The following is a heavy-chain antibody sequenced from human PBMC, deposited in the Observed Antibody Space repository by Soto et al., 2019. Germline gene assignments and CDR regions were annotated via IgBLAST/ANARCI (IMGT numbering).Heavy chain of an antibody. Sequence: GSLRLSCAASGRPASSNYMSWVRPAPGKGLERASSIRGTTHYADSVKGRFTISRGNARSSLYLQMNSLRADDTSVYYCARDVSFAFDIWGQGTMVTVSS. CDR2: IRGTT. V-gene: IGHV3-66*01. CDR1: GRPASSNY. CDR3: ARDVSFAFDI. D-gene: IGHD3-16*02. J-gene: IGHJ3*02.